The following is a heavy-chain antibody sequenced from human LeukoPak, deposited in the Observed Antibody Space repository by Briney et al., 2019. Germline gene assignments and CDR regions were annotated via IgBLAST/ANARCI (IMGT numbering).Heavy chain of an antibody. D-gene: IGHD1-1*01. CDR3: ARGGWWDNWNRLDP. CDR2: INHSGST. CDR1: GGSFSSYY. Sequence: PSKTLSLTCAVYGGSFSSYYWNWIRQPRGKGLEGIGEINHSGSTNYNPSLKSRLSISVDTSKDQVSLKLTSVTAADTAVYYCARGGWWDNWNRLDPWGQGTLVTVSS. J-gene: IGHJ5*02. V-gene: IGHV4-34*01.